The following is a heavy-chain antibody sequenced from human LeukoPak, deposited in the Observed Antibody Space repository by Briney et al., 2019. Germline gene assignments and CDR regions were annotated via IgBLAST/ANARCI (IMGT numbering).Heavy chain of an antibody. D-gene: IGHD4-17*01. Sequence: PSETLSLTCTVSGGSIGSGGYYWSWIRQHPGKGLEWIGYIYYSGSTYYNPSLKSRVTISVDTSKNQFSLKLSSVTAADTAVYYCARVTVTPGRYYFDYWGQGTLVTVSS. J-gene: IGHJ4*02. CDR1: GGSIGSGGYY. CDR3: ARVTVTPGRYYFDY. V-gene: IGHV4-31*03. CDR2: IYYSGST.